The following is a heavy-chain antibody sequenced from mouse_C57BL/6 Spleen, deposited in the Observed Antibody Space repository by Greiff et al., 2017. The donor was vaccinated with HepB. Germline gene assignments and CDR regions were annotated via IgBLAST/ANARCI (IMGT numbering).Heavy chain of an antibody. CDR1: GYTFTSYW. CDR2: IYPGSGST. D-gene: IGHD1-1*01. V-gene: IGHV1-55*01. Sequence: QVQLQQPGAELVKPGASVKMSCKASGYTFTSYWITWVKQRPGQGLEWIGDIYPGSGSTNYNEKFKSKATLTVDTSSSTAYMRLSSLTSEDSAVYYCARCYYGSSYHLFDYWGQGTTLTVSS. J-gene: IGHJ2*01. CDR3: ARCYYGSSYHLFDY.